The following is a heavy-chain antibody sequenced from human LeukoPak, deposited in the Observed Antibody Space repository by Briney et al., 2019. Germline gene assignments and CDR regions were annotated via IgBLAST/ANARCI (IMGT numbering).Heavy chain of an antibody. V-gene: IGHV3-48*03. Sequence: GGSLRLSCAASGFTFSSYEMNWVRQAPGKGLEWVSYISSSGSNIKYADSVKGRFTISRGHAKNSLYLQVNSLRAEDTAVYYCARETYCTSTSCPIGDHFDYWGQGTLVTVSS. CDR2: ISSSGSNI. D-gene: IGHD2-2*01. J-gene: IGHJ4*02. CDR3: ARETYCTSTSCPIGDHFDY. CDR1: GFTFSSYE.